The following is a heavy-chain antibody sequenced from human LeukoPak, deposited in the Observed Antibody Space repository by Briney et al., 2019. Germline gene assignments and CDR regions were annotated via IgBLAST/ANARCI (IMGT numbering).Heavy chain of an antibody. J-gene: IGHJ4*02. Sequence: ASVKVSCKASGYTFTGYYMHWVRQAPGQGLERMGWINPNSGGTNYAQKFQGWVTMTRDTSISTAYMELSRLRSDDTAVYYCATLAGTRGFDYWGQGTLVTVSS. V-gene: IGHV1-2*04. CDR1: GYTFTGYY. D-gene: IGHD6-19*01. CDR3: ATLAGTRGFDY. CDR2: INPNSGGT.